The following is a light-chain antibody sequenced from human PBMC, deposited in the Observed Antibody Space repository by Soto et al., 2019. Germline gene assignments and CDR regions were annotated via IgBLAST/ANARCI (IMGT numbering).Light chain of an antibody. Sequence: EIVLTQSPGILSLSPGERASLSCGASQSISSSFLAWYQQKPGQAPRLLIYGASSRATGIPDRFSGTGSETDFTLTISRLEPEDFAVYYCQQYDNSPINFGQGTRLEIK. J-gene: IGKJ5*01. CDR1: QSISSSF. CDR2: GAS. V-gene: IGKV3-20*01. CDR3: QQYDNSPIN.